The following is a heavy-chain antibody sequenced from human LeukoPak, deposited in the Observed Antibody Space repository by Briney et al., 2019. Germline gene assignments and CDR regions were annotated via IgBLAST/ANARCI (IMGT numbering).Heavy chain of an antibody. D-gene: IGHD6-13*01. CDR2: ISGSGGST. V-gene: IGHV3-23*01. CDR3: AKIETATGSVD. J-gene: IGHJ4*02. CDR1: RFTFSTYA. Sequence: GRCLRLSCAASRFTFSTYAMSWVRQAPGKGLEWVSAISGSGGSTYYADSVKGRFTISRDNSKNTLYLQMNSLRAEDTAVYYCAKIETATGSVDWGQGTLVTLSS.